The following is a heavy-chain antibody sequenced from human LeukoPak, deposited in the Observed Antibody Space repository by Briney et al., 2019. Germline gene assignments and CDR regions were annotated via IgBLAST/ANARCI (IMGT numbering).Heavy chain of an antibody. CDR1: GYTLTELS. J-gene: IGHJ4*02. CDR2: FDPEDGET. CDR3: ATARRQGYYDSSGWNE. D-gene: IGHD3-22*01. V-gene: IGHV1-24*01. Sequence: GASVKVSCKVSGYTLTELSMHWVRQAPGKGLEWMGGFDPEDGETIYAQKFQGRVTMTEDTSTDTAYMDLSSLRSEDTAVYYCATARRQGYYDSSGWNEWGQGTLVTVSS.